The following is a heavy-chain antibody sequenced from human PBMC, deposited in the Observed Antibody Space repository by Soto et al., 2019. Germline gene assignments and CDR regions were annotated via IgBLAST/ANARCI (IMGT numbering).Heavy chain of an antibody. CDR1: GGSISSYY. D-gene: IGHD3-3*01. V-gene: IGHV4-59*01. J-gene: IGHJ4*02. CDR2: IYYSGST. Sequence: SETLSLTCTVSGGSISSYYWSWIRQPPGKGLEWIGYIYYSGSTNYNPSLKSRVTISVDTSKNQFSLKLSSVTAADTAVYYCARAYYDFWSGYYCYFDYWGQGTLVTVSS. CDR3: ARAYYDFWSGYYCYFDY.